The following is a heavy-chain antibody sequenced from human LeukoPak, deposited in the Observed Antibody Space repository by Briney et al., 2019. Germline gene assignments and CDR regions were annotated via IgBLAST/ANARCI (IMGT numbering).Heavy chain of an antibody. CDR1: GFTFSSYA. CDR3: AKDFYYDFWSGSGAFDI. Sequence: PGGSLRLSCAASGFTFSSYAMHWVRQAPGKGLEWVAVISYDGSNKYYADSVKGRFTISRDNSKNTLYLQMNSLRAEDTAVYYCAKDFYYDFWSGSGAFDIWGQGTMVTVSS. J-gene: IGHJ3*02. V-gene: IGHV3-30-3*01. D-gene: IGHD3-3*01. CDR2: ISYDGSNK.